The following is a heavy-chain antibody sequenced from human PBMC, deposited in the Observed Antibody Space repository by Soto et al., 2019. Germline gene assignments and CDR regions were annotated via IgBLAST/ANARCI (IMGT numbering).Heavy chain of an antibody. CDR3: AKDPNGNYVGAFDM. CDR1: GFTFSPYA. D-gene: IGHD1-7*01. CDR2: ISSSGDST. V-gene: IGHV3-23*01. J-gene: IGHJ3*02. Sequence: PGGSLRLSCVASGFTFSPYAVSWVRQAPGKGLEWVSGISSSGDSTYYADSVKGRFTISRDNSKNMLYLQMSSLRADDTALYYCAKDPNGNYVGAFDMRGHGTMVTVSS.